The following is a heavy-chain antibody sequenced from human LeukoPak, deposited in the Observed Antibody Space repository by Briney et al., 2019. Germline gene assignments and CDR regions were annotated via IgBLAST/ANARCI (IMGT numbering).Heavy chain of an antibody. CDR3: AKGRRGSEIAVFSY. V-gene: IGHV3-23*01. CDR2: ISGRGGST. J-gene: IGHJ4*02. CDR1: GFTFSSYA. Sequence: GGSLRLSCAASGFTFSSYAMSWVRQAPGKGLEGVSAISGRGGSTYCADSVKGRFTVSRDNSKNTLYLQMNSLRAEDTAVYYCAKGRRGSEIAVFSYWGQGTLVTVSS. D-gene: IGHD6-19*01.